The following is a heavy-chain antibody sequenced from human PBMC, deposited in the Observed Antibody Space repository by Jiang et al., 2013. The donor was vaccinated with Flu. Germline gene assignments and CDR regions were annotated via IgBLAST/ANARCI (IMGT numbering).Heavy chain of an antibody. Sequence: SISSSNWWSWVRQPPGRDWSGIGDIYHMGAPTTTRPSKSRVTISVDKSKNHFSLKLTSVTAADTAVYYCARGGAVTATLHWGQGTLVTVSS. D-gene: IGHD1-20*01. V-gene: IGHV4-4*02. J-gene: IGHJ4*02. CDR2: IYHMGAP. CDR3: ARGGAVTATLH. CDR1: SISSSNW.